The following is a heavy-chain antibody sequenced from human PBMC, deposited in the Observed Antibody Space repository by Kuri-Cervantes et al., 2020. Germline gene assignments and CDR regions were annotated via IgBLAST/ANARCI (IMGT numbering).Heavy chain of an antibody. J-gene: IGHJ6*03. CDR3: ARQGCSATSCYAGYFYYMDV. CDR1: GYSFTSYW. V-gene: IGHV5-51*01. Sequence: GESLKISCKGSGYSFTSYWIGWVRQMPGKGLEWMGIIYPGDSDTRYSPSFQGQVTISADKSISTAYLQWNSLKASDTAMYYCARQGCSATSCYAGYFYYMDVWGKGTSVTVSS. CDR2: IYPGDSDT. D-gene: IGHD2-2*01.